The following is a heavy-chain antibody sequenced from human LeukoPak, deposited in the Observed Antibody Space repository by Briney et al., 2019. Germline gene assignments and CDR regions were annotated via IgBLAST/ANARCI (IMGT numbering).Heavy chain of an antibody. CDR2: ISSSSSYI. CDR3: ARDSFRGNAFDI. CDR1: GFTFSSYA. D-gene: IGHD3-3*02. J-gene: IGHJ3*02. Sequence: PGGSLRLSCAASGFTFSSYAMSWVRQAPGKGLEWVSSISSSSSYIYYADSVKGRFTISRDNAKNSLYLQMNSLRAEDTAVYYCARDSFRGNAFDIWGQGTMVTVSS. V-gene: IGHV3-21*01.